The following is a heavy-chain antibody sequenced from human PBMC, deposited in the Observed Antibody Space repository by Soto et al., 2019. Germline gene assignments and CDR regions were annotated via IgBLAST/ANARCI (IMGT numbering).Heavy chain of an antibody. CDR2: ISSDGDTI. J-gene: IGHJ6*02. CDR3: TKGGYDLIYYFGMDV. V-gene: IGHV3-9*01. Sequence: EVQLIESGGGWVQPGTSLRVSCAASGFTFHEYAMHWVRPAPGKGLEWVSGISSDGDTIAYADSVQGRFTVFRDNAKNSLYLQMNSLRAEDTALYYCTKGGYDLIYYFGMDVCGQGTTGTVSS. D-gene: IGHD5-12*01. CDR1: GFTFHEYA.